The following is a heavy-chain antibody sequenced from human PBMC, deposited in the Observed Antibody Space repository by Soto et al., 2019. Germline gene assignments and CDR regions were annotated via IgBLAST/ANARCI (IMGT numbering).Heavy chain of an antibody. Sequence: PGGSLRLSCAASGFMYSDHYMDWVRQAPGKGLEWVGRSRNKANSYTTEYAASVKGRFTISRDDSKNSLYLQMNSLKTEDTAVYYCTRMRASAGAWDYWGQGTQVNVS. CDR2: SRNKANSYTT. V-gene: IGHV3-72*01. J-gene: IGHJ4*02. CDR1: GFMYSDHY. CDR3: TRMRASAGAWDY. D-gene: IGHD6-13*01.